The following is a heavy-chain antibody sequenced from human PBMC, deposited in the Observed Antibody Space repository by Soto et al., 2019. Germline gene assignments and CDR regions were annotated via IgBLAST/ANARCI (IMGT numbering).Heavy chain of an antibody. CDR1: GFIFSNHA. V-gene: IGHV3-23*01. D-gene: IGHD4-17*01. J-gene: IGHJ4*02. CDR3: AKKTTDASGYSDY. Sequence: EVQLLESGGGVVQPGGSLRLSCAASGFIFSNHAMSWVRQAPGKGLEWVSGISGSGGSTYNADSVKGRFTISRDNAKNTMYIQMSSLRAEDTAVYYCAKKTTDASGYSDYWGQGTLVTVSS. CDR2: ISGSGGST.